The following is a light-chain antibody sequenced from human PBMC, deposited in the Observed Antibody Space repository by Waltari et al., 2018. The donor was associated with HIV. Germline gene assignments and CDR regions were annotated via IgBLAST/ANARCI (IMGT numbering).Light chain of an antibody. Sequence: QSVLTQPPSVSAAPGQKVTISCSGTSSNIGTIYVSWYQQLPGTAPKLLIYENHKLPSCTPYRVSGSKSGTSATLGSTGLQTGDEADYYCGTWDSSLSAGVFGGGTKVTV. CDR2: ENH. CDR3: GTWDSSLSAGV. V-gene: IGLV1-51*02. J-gene: IGLJ3*02. CDR1: SSNIGTIY.